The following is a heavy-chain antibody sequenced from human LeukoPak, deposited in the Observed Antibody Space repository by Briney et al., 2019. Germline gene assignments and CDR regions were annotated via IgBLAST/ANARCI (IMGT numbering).Heavy chain of an antibody. CDR2: IYYSGNT. V-gene: IGHV4-59*01. CDR1: GGSFSIYY. D-gene: IGHD2-2*02. J-gene: IGHJ4*02. CDR3: ARAYTSWSFDY. Sequence: SETLSLTCAVYGGSFSIYYWSRIRQPPGKGLEWIGFIYYSGNTNYNPSLRGRVTISVDTSKTQFSLKLSSVTAADTAVYYCARAYTSWSFDYWGQGTLVTVSS.